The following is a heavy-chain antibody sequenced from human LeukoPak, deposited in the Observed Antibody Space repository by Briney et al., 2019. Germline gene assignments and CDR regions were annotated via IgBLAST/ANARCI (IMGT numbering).Heavy chain of an antibody. CDR2: IYYSGST. CDR1: GGSISSYY. J-gene: IGHJ5*02. CDR3: ARLRAPKAGWFDP. D-gene: IGHD6-19*01. V-gene: IGHV4-59*01. Sequence: SETLSLTCTVSGGSISSYYWSWIQQPPGKGLEWIGYIYYSGSTNYNPSLKSRVTISVDTSKNQFSLKLSSVTAADTAVYYCARLRAPKAGWFDPWGQGTLVTVSS.